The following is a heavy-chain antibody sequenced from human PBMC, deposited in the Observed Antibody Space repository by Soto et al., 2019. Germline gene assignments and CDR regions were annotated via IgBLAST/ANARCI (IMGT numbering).Heavy chain of an antibody. CDR3: ATPMDRGYSSGWYGEYFQH. J-gene: IGHJ1*01. Sequence: EVQLLESGGGLVQPGGSLRLSCAASGFTFSSYAMSWVRQAPGKGLEWVSAISGSGVSTYYADSVKGRFTNSRDNSNNTLYLQMNSLRAEDTAVYYCATPMDRGYSSGWYGEYFQHWGQGTLVTVSS. CDR2: ISGSGVST. CDR1: GFTFSSYA. V-gene: IGHV3-23*01. D-gene: IGHD6-19*01.